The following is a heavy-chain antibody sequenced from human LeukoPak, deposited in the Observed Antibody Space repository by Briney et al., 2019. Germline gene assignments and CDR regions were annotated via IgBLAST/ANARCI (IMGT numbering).Heavy chain of an antibody. CDR1: GFTFDDFA. CDR3: AKDGSLTPVTHKYRYYYYMDV. CDR2: ISWDGSST. Sequence: GGSLRLSRAASGFTFDDFAMHWVRLAPGKGLEWVSLISWDGSSTYYADSVKGRFTISRDNSKNSLYLQMNSLRAEDTALYYCAKDGSLTPVTHKYRYYYYMDVWGKGTTVTVSS. V-gene: IGHV3-43D*03. D-gene: IGHD4-11*01. J-gene: IGHJ6*03.